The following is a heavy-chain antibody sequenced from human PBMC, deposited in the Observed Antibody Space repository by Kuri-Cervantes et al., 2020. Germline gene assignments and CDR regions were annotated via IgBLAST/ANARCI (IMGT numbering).Heavy chain of an antibody. CDR1: GYTFTGYD. CDR3: ARASGYSSGWYPSNWFDP. V-gene: IGHV1-8*01. J-gene: IGHJ5*02. D-gene: IGHD6-19*01. Sequence: ASVKVSCKASGYTFTGYDINWVRQATGQGLEWMGWMNPNSGNTGYAQKFQGRVTMTRNTSISTAYMELSSLRSEDTAVYYCARASGYSSGWYPSNWFDPWGQGTLVTVSS. CDR2: MNPNSGNT.